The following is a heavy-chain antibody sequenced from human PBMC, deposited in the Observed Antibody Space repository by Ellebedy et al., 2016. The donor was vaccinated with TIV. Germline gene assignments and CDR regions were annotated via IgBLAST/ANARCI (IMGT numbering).Heavy chain of an antibody. Sequence: MPSETLSLTCTVSGGSISSSSYYWGWIRQPPGKGLEWIGRIFYSGSTNYNPSLKSRVTISVDTSKNQFSLKLSSVTAADTAVFYCASGFSYGLLDYWGQGTLVAVSS. J-gene: IGHJ4*02. CDR1: GGSISSSSYY. D-gene: IGHD5-18*01. CDR2: IFYSGST. CDR3: ASGFSYGLLDY. V-gene: IGHV4-39*07.